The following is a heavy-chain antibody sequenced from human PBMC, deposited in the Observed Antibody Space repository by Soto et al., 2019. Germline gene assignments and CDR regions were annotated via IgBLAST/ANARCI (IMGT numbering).Heavy chain of an antibody. Sequence: EVQLLEPAGGLVQPGGSLRLSWAAPGFTFSSYAMNLVRQAPGKGLEWVSVISGSGGSTYYADSVKGRFTISRDNSKNTLYLQMNSLRAEDTAVYYCAKRAHGLYVDYWGQGTVVTVSS. J-gene: IGHJ4*02. CDR1: GFTFSSYA. V-gene: IGHV3-23*01. CDR2: ISGSGGST. CDR3: AKRAHGLYVDY.